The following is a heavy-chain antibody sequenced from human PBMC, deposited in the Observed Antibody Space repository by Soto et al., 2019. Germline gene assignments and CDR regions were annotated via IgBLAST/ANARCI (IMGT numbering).Heavy chain of an antibody. V-gene: IGHV3-21*01. CDR3: AREGNYHEF. J-gene: IGHJ4*02. D-gene: IGHD3-10*01. CDR1: GFPFGIYT. CDR2: ISSSGTYI. Sequence: GVLRLSCETSGFPFGIYTMNWVRQAPGKGLEWVSSISSSGTYIDYADSVEGRFAISRDDAKNSVFLEMTSLRVDDTAVYYCAREGNYHEFWGQGTLVTVSS.